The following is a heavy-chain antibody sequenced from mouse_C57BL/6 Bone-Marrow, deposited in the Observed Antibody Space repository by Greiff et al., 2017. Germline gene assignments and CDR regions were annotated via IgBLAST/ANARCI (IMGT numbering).Heavy chain of an antibody. Sequence: QVQLKQPGAELVMPGASVKLSCKASGYTFTSYWMHWVKQRPGQGLEWIGEIDPSDSYTNYNQKFKGKSTLTVDKSSSTAYMQLSSLTSEDSAVYYCARASYGTDYWGQGTTLTVSS. V-gene: IGHV1-69*01. D-gene: IGHD2-1*01. J-gene: IGHJ2*01. CDR1: GYTFTSYW. CDR2: IDPSDSYT. CDR3: ARASYGTDY.